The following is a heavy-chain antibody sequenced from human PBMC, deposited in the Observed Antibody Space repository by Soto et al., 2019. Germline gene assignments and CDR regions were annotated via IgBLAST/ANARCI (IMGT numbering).Heavy chain of an antibody. V-gene: IGHV1-18*01. CDR2: MSPYNGNT. J-gene: IGHJ6*02. CDR3: AREGPSHSHTYYYYYGMGV. Sequence: AWVTGSCKGSGYSLSIYDIDWGRKATDKGLEWMGWMSPYNGNTNYAPKDQGRLTMSTDKSTNTAYMELRNLRSDDTAVYYCAREGPSHSHTYYYYYGMGVWVQGTTVTVSS. CDR1: GYSLSIYD.